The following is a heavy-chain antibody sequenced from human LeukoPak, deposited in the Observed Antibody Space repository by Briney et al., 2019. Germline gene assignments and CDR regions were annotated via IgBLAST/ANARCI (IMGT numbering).Heavy chain of an antibody. CDR3: ARVAASTFTFGGVIVKD. CDR2: IHTSGST. CDR1: GGSISSYY. J-gene: IGHJ4*02. Sequence: SETLSLTCTVSGGSISSYYWSWIRQPAGKGLEWIGRIHTSGSTNYNPSLKSRVTISVDTSKNQFSLKLSSVTAADTAVYYCARVAASTFTFGGVIVKDWGQGTLVTVSS. D-gene: IGHD3-16*02. V-gene: IGHV4-4*07.